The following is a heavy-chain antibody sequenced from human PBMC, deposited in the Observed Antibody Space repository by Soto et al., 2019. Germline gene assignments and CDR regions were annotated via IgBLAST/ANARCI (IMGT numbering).Heavy chain of an antibody. V-gene: IGHV4-59*08. CDR3: ARHYPIGNNWNYFDY. CDR2: IFYTGST. D-gene: IGHD1-1*01. Sequence: QVQLQESGPGLVKPSETLSLTCTVSDGSISSYYWGWIRQHPGKGLEWIGYIFYTGSTNYNPSLKSRFPIAVDTSKNPFSPELSSVHAAHAAVYYCARHYPIGNNWNYFDYWGQGTLVTVSS. J-gene: IGHJ4*02. CDR1: DGSISSYY.